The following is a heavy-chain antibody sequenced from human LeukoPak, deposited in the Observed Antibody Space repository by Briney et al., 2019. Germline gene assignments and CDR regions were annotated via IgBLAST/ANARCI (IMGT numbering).Heavy chain of an antibody. D-gene: IGHD1-26*01. CDR3: ARENSGSYYRGPRLLYYYYMDV. CDR2: IKQDGSEK. J-gene: IGHJ6*03. V-gene: IGHV3-7*01. CDR1: GFTFSSYW. Sequence: GGSLRLSCAASGFTFSSYWMSWVRQAPGKGLEWVANIKQDGSEKYYVDSVKGRFTISRDNAKNSLYLQMNSLRAEDTAVYYCARENSGSYYRGPRLLYYYYMDVWGKGTTVTVSS.